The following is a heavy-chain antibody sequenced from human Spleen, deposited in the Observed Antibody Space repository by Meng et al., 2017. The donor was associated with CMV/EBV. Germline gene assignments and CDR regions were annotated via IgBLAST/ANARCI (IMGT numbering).Heavy chain of an antibody. D-gene: IGHD3-16*01. J-gene: IGHJ4*02. CDR2: VIPMLGEP. V-gene: IGHV1-69*10. Sequence: SVKVSCKAYNGTFNSYAMNWVRQAPGQGLEWMGGVIPMLGEPKYTQKFQGRVTITADTSTRTAYMELINLQSDDTAVYYCARGRPDLGFDYWGQGTLVTVSS. CDR3: ARGRPDLGFDY. CDR1: NGTFNSYA.